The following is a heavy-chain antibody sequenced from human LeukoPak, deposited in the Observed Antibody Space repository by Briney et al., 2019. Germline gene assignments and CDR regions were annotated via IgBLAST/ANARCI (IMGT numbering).Heavy chain of an antibody. J-gene: IGHJ4*02. CDR1: GFTFSNYW. CDR2: INSDGSST. CDR3: AVDSSGYWAFDY. Sequence: GGSLRLSCAASGFTFSNYWMHWVRQAPGKGLVWVSGINSDGSSTSYADSVEGRFTISRDNAKNTLYLQMNSLRAEDTAVYYCAVDSSGYWAFDYWGQGTLVTVSS. V-gene: IGHV3-74*01. D-gene: IGHD3-22*01.